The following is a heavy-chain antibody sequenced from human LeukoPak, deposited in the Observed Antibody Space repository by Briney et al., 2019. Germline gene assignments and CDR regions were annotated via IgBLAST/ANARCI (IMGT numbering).Heavy chain of an antibody. J-gene: IGHJ6*03. CDR1: GFTFSSHA. D-gene: IGHD3-10*01. V-gene: IGHV3-23*01. CDR2: ISSSGGRT. Sequence: PGGSLGLSCAASGFTFSSHAMNWVRQGPGKGLEWVSAISSSGGRTYYADSVEGRFTISRDRSKNTLNLQMKSLRVEDTAVYFCARGRGYYYNMDVWGKGTTVTVSS. CDR3: ARGRGYYYNMDV.